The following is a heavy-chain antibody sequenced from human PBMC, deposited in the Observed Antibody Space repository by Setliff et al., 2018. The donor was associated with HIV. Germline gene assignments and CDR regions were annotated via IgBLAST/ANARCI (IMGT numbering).Heavy chain of an antibody. J-gene: IGHJ4*02. CDR3: ARGALLAVFDFDH. CDR2: INVGKGDT. D-gene: IGHD3-10*01. Sequence: GASVKVSCKTSGYTFTTYSIHWVRQAPGQSLEWMGWINVGKGDTKYSQELQGRITLTTDTSANTAYMELSSLRSDDTAVYFCARGALLAVFDFDHWGQGTLVTVSS. V-gene: IGHV1-3*01. CDR1: GYTFTTYS.